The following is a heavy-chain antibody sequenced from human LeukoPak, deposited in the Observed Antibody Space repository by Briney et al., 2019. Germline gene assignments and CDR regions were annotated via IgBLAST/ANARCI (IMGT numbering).Heavy chain of an antibody. D-gene: IGHD3-3*01. CDR1: GGSLSSYY. J-gene: IGHJ3*02. CDR2: IYYSGST. CDR3: ARGRVFYDFWSGSPPKAGAFDI. Sequence: PSETLSLTCTVSGGSLSSYYWSWIRQPPGKGLEWIGYIYYSGSTNYNPSLKSRVTISVDTSKNQFSLKLSSVTAADTAVYYCARGRVFYDFWSGSPPKAGAFDIWGQGTMVTVSS. V-gene: IGHV4-59*01.